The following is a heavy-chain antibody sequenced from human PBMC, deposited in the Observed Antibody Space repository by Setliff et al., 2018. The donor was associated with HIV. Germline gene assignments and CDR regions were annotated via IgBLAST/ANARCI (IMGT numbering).Heavy chain of an antibody. Sequence: ASVKVSCKASGYTFTGYYMHWVRQAPGQGLEWMGRINPNSGGTNYAQKFQGRVSMTRDTSISTAYMELSRLRADDTAVFYCATKVYCTNGVCLDAFDVWGQGTMVTASS. CDR1: GYTFTGYY. J-gene: IGHJ3*01. V-gene: IGHV1-2*06. CDR3: ATKVYCTNGVCLDAFDV. D-gene: IGHD2-8*01. CDR2: INPNSGGT.